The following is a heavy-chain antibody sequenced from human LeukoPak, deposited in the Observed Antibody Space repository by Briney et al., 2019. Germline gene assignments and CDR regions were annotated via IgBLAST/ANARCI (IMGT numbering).Heavy chain of an antibody. Sequence: GGSLRLSCAASGFTFSNYGMHWVRQAPGKGLEWVAVIWYDGSSKYYADSVKGRFIISRDNSKNTLYLQMNSLRAEDTAVYYCARDISGYYYFDYWGQGTLVTVSS. CDR2: IWYDGSSK. CDR1: GFTFSNYG. CDR3: ARDISGYYYFDY. J-gene: IGHJ4*02. D-gene: IGHD3-22*01. V-gene: IGHV3-33*01.